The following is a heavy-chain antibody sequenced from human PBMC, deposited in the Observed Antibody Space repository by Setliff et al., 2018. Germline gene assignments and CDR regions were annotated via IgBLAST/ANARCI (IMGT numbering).Heavy chain of an antibody. V-gene: IGHV1-46*01. D-gene: IGHD3-3*01. CDR3: ARDRFYNSWSGTSITAPHDAFDI. CDR2: INPNSGLT. J-gene: IGHJ3*02. CDR1: GYTFTGYY. Sequence: GASVKVSCKASGYTFTGYYIHWVRQAPGQGLEYMGWINPNSGLTRYAQKFQGRVTMTRDTSTSTVYMEVSSLRSEDTAVYFCARDRFYNSWSGTSITAPHDAFDIWGQGTTVTVSS.